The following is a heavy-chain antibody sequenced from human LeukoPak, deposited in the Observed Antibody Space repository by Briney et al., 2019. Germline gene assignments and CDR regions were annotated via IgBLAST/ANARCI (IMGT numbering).Heavy chain of an antibody. V-gene: IGHV1-2*02. CDR3: ARNFDMKGFDP. CDR2: INSDSGFT. Sequence: ASVKVSCKASGYTFTGYYMNWVRQAPGQGLEWMGWINSDSGFTKYAQKFQGRVTMTRDTSITTVYMDLTRLTSDDTAVYYCARNFDMKGFDPWGQGTLVTISS. D-gene: IGHD3-9*01. CDR1: GYTFTGYY. J-gene: IGHJ5*02.